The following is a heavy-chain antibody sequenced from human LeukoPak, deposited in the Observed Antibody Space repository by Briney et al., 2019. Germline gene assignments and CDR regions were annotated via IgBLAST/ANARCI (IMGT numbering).Heavy chain of an antibody. Sequence: ASVKVSCKASGYTFTSYDINWVRQATGQGLEWMGWMNPNSGNTGYAQKFQGRVTMTRNTSISTAYMELSRPRSDDTAVYYCAIAGAHPKIGQYYYDSSGYGGTFDYWGQGTLVTVSS. CDR2: MNPNSGNT. CDR1: GYTFTSYD. V-gene: IGHV1-8*01. J-gene: IGHJ4*02. CDR3: AIAGAHPKIGQYYYDSSGYGGTFDY. D-gene: IGHD3-22*01.